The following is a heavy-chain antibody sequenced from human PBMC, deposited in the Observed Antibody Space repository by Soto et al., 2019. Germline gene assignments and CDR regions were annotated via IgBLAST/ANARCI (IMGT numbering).Heavy chain of an antibody. J-gene: IGHJ4*02. Sequence: HPGGSLRLSCAASGFTFSSYAMSWVRQAPGKGLEWVSAISGSGGSTYYADSVKGRFTISRDNSKNTLYLQMNSLRAEDTAVYYCAKDMDGKDSYYDILTGYYLFDYWGQGTLVTVS. CDR3: AKDMDGKDSYYDILTGYYLFDY. CDR1: GFTFSSYA. V-gene: IGHV3-23*01. CDR2: ISGSGGST. D-gene: IGHD3-9*01.